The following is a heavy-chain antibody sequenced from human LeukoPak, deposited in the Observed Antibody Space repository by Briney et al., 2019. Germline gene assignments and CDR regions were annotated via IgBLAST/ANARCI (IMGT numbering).Heavy chain of an antibody. CDR1: GGSISSSNW. Sequence: PSGTLSLTCAVSGGSISSSNWWSWVRQPPGKGLGWIGYIYHSGSTYYNPSLKSRVTISVDTSNNQFSLKLSSVTAADTAVYYCARVKYDSSGYSPHFDYWGQGTLVTVSS. CDR3: ARVKYDSSGYSPHFDY. CDR2: IYHSGST. J-gene: IGHJ4*02. D-gene: IGHD3-22*01. V-gene: IGHV4-4*02.